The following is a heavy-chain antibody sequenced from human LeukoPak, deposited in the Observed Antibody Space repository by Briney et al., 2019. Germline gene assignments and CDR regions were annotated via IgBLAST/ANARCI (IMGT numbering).Heavy chain of an antibody. V-gene: IGHV4-34*01. CDR1: GGSFSGYY. Sequence: PSETLSLTCAAYGGSFSGYYWSWIRQPPGKGLEWIGEINHSGSTNYNPSLKSRVTISVDTSKNQFSLKLSSVTAADTAVYYCASRYYYGSGSYPDYWGQGTLVTVSS. J-gene: IGHJ4*02. CDR2: INHSGST. CDR3: ASRYYYGSGSYPDY. D-gene: IGHD3-10*01.